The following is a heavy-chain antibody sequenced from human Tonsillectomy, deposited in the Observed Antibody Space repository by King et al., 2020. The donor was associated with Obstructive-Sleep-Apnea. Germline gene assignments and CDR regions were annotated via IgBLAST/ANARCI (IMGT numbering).Heavy chain of an antibody. Sequence: VPLVQSGGGLVQPGGSLRLSCGGSEFTFSNYWMSWVRQAPGKGLEWVANINQDGSEKYYVDSVKGRFTISRDNAKNSVYLQMNSLKAEDTAVYYCARFDDFWSGSYYFYYGMDVWGQGTTVTVSS. V-gene: IGHV3-7*03. CDR1: EFTFSNYW. D-gene: IGHD3-3*01. J-gene: IGHJ6*02. CDR3: ARFDDFWSGSYYFYYGMDV. CDR2: INQDGSEK.